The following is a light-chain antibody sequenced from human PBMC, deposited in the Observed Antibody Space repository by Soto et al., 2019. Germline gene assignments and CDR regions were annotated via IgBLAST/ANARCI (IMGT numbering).Light chain of an antibody. Sequence: DIQMTQSPSTLSAFVGDTVTITCRASQSISHWLAWYQQRPGRAPKLLIYDASSLESGVPSRFSGSGSGTAFTLTISSLQPDDFATYYCQQYSAYPYTFGQGTKLEIK. V-gene: IGKV1-5*01. J-gene: IGKJ2*01. CDR2: DAS. CDR1: QSISHW. CDR3: QQYSAYPYT.